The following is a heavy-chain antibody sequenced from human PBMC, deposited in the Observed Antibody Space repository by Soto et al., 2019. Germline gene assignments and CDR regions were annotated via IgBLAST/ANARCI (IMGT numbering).Heavy chain of an antibody. CDR3: ARVQVRITIFGVVYYGMDV. J-gene: IGHJ6*02. Sequence: ASVKVSCKASGYTFTSYGMSWVRQAPGQGLEWMGWISAYNGNTNYAQKLQGRVTMTTDTSTSTAYMELRSLRSDDTAVYYCARVQVRITIFGVVYYGMDVWGQGTTVTVSS. CDR1: GYTFTSYG. D-gene: IGHD3-3*01. CDR2: ISAYNGNT. V-gene: IGHV1-18*01.